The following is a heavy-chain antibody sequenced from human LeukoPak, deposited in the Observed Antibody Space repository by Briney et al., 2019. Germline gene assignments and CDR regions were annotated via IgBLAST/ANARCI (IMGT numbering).Heavy chain of an antibody. D-gene: IGHD6-13*01. CDR2: IKQDGSEK. CDR3: ARDRSSSWYKDAFDI. V-gene: IGHV3-7*03. CDR1: GFTFSSYW. J-gene: IGHJ3*02. Sequence: GGSLRLSCAASGFTFSSYWMSWVRQAPGKGLEWVANIKQDGSEKYYVDSVKGRFTISRDNAKNSLYLQMNSLRAEDTAVYYCARDRSSSWYKDAFDIWGQGTMVTVCS.